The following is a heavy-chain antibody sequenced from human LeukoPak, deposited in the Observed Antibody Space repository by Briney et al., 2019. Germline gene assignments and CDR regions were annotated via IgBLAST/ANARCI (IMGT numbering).Heavy chain of an antibody. CDR2: IYDSEST. CDR3: ARHSSMTTVVFYY. D-gene: IGHD4-23*01. Sequence: SETLSLTCTVSGGSMSSSNYYWGWIRQPPGKGLEWIGSIYDSESTYYNPSLKSRVTISVDTSKRQFSLKLSSVTATDTAVYYCARHSSMTTVVFYYWGQGTLVTVSS. J-gene: IGHJ4*02. V-gene: IGHV4-39*01. CDR1: GGSMSSSNYY.